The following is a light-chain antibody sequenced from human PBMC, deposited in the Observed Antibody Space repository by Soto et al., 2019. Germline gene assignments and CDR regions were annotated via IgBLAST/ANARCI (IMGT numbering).Light chain of an antibody. V-gene: IGKV1-5*03. Sequence: IQRSKHNYTLSGSVGDTVNITCRASQTISSWLAWYQQKPGKAPKLLIYKASTLKSGVPSRFSGSGSGTEFTLTISSLQPEDFATYYCQQYNIYPITFGQGTLLDI. CDR2: KAS. J-gene: IGKJ5*01. CDR1: QTISSW. CDR3: QQYNIYPIT.